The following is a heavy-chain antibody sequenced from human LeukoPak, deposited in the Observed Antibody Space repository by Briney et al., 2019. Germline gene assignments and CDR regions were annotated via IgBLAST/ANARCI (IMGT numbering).Heavy chain of an antibody. CDR2: INHSGST. V-gene: IGHV4-34*01. D-gene: IGHD3-22*01. Sequence: SETLSLTCAVYGGSFSGYYWSWIRQPPGKGLEWIGEINHSGSTNYNPSLKSRVTISVDTSKNQFSLKLSSVTAADTAVYYCARLEYYYDSSGYYYYYGMDVWGQGTTVTVSS. CDR1: GGSFSGYY. CDR3: ARLEYYYDSSGYYYYYGMDV. J-gene: IGHJ6*02.